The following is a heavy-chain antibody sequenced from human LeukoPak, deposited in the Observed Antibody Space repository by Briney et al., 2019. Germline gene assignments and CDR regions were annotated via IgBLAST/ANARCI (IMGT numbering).Heavy chain of an antibody. CDR2: ISWNSGSI. J-gene: IGHJ4*02. D-gene: IGHD2-21*02. Sequence: GGSLRLSCAASGFTFDDYAMHWVRQAPGKGLEWVSGISWNSGSIGYADSVKGRFTISRDNAKNSLYLQMNSLRAEDTALYYCARDRLEAVTDDDYFDYWGQGTLVTVSS. CDR1: GFTFDDYA. CDR3: ARDRLEAVTDDDYFDY. V-gene: IGHV3-9*01.